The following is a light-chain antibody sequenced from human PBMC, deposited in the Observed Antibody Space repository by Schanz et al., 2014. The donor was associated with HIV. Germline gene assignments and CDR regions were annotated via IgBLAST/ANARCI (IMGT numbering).Light chain of an antibody. CDR1: QSLDRW. J-gene: IGKJ2*01. V-gene: IGKV1-5*01. CDR3: QQCVTYPYT. Sequence: DIQMTQSPSTLSASVGDRVTITCRAGQSLDRWLAWYQQKPGKAPKLLIYAASTLQSGVPSRFSGSGSGTDFTLTISSLQPDDFATYYCQQCVTYPYTFGQGTKLEIK. CDR2: AAS.